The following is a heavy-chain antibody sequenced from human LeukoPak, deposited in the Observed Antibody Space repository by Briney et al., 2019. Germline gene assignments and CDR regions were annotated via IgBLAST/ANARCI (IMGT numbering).Heavy chain of an antibody. Sequence: PSETLSLTCAVSGGSISSGGYSWSWIRQPPGKGLEWIGYIYHSGSTYYNPSLKSRVTISVDRSKNQFSLKLSSVTAADTAVYYCASQSGLGYWGQGTLVTVSS. CDR1: GGSISSGGYS. V-gene: IGHV4-30-2*01. D-gene: IGHD3-10*01. CDR3: ASQSGLGY. J-gene: IGHJ4*02. CDR2: IYHSGST.